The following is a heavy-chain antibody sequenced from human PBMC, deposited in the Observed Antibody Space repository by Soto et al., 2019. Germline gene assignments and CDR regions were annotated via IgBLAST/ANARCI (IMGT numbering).Heavy chain of an antibody. Sequence: EVQLLESGGGLVQPGGSLRLSCAASGFTFSSYAMSWVRQAPGKGLEWVSASSGSGGSTYYADSVKGRFTIYRDNSKNTLYLQMNSLRAEDTAVYYCAKDLQDSSGWYPYYYYGMDVWGQGTTVTVSS. D-gene: IGHD6-19*01. V-gene: IGHV3-23*01. CDR3: AKDLQDSSGWYPYYYYGMDV. CDR2: SSGSGGST. J-gene: IGHJ6*02. CDR1: GFTFSSYA.